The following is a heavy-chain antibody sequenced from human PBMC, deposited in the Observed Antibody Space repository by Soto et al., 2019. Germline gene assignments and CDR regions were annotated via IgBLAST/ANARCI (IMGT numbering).Heavy chain of an antibody. Sequence: SVKVSCKASGCTFSSYAISWVRQAPGQGLEWMGGIIPIFGTANYAQKFQGRVTITADESTSTAYMELSSLRSEDTAVYYCARKTAYCSSTSCRGGGYYYYGMDVWGQGTTVTVSS. CDR2: IIPIFGTA. J-gene: IGHJ6*02. CDR3: ARKTAYCSSTSCRGGGYYYYGMDV. V-gene: IGHV1-69*13. D-gene: IGHD2-2*01. CDR1: GCTFSSYA.